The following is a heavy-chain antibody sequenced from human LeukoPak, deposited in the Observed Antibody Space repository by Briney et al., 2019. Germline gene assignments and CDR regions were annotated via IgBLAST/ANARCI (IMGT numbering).Heavy chain of an antibody. V-gene: IGHV3-15*01. D-gene: IGHD3-3*01. CDR2: IKSKTDGGTT. J-gene: IGHJ4*02. CDR3: TTDGRFLEGIFDY. Sequence: GGSLRLSCAASGFTFSSYSMNWVRQAPGKGLEWVGRIKSKTDGGTTDYAAPVKGRFTISRDGSKNTLYLQMNSLKTEDTAVYYCTTDGRFLEGIFDYWGQGTLVTVSS. CDR1: GFTFSSYS.